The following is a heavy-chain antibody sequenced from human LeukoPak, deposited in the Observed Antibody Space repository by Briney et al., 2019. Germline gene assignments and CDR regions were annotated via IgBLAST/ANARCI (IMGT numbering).Heavy chain of an antibody. CDR2: INCRDGGT. V-gene: IGHV1-2*06. CDR3: ARSINGSPRGGGAY. D-gene: IGHD3-16*01. CDR1: GGTFSSYA. J-gene: IGHJ4*02. Sequence: ASVKVSCTASGGTFSSYAISWVRQAPGQGLEWMGLINCRDGGTNYGQKFRGRVTMTRDSSITTAYMDLTSLKSDDTAVYYCARSINGSPRGGGAYWGQGTLVTVSS.